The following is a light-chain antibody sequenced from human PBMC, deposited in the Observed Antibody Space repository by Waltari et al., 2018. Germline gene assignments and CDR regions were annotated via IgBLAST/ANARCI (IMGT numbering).Light chain of an antibody. J-gene: IGLJ3*02. CDR3: ETWDSNTRV. CDR2: LEGRGSY. Sequence: QPVLTQSSSASASLGSSVKLTCTLSRGHRSYIIAWHQQQPGKAPRYLMKLEGRGSYNKGSGVPDRFSASSSGADRYRTISNLQSEDEADYYCETWDSNTRVFGGGTKLTVL. CDR1: RGHRSYI. V-gene: IGLV4-60*03.